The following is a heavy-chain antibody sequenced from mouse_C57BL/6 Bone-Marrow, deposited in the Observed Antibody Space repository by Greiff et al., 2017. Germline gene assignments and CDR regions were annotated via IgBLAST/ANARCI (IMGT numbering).Heavy chain of an antibody. CDR2: FHPCNDDT. CDR3: ARGPTTGYYAMDY. Sequence: QVQLKQSGAELVKPGASVKMSCKASGYTFTTYPIDLMKQNHGSSLDWIGNFHPCNDDTKYNEKFKGKATLTVEKSSSTVYLELSRLTTDDSAVYYCARGPTTGYYAMDYGGQGTSVTVSS. D-gene: IGHD4-1*02. CDR1: GYTFTTYP. V-gene: IGHV1-47*01. J-gene: IGHJ4*01.